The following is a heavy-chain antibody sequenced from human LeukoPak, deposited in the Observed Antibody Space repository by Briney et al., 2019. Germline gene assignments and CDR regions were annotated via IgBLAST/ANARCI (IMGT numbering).Heavy chain of an antibody. D-gene: IGHD3-9*01. Sequence: GRSLRLSCTASGFTFSDDAMSWFRQAPGKGLEWVGFIRNKAYGGTAEYAASVKGRFTISRDDYKTIAYLQMNSLKTEDTAVYYCTREKRYFDWFQADYWGQGTLVTVSS. CDR2: IRNKAYGGTA. CDR1: GFTFSDDA. CDR3: TREKRYFDWFQADY. V-gene: IGHV3-49*03. J-gene: IGHJ4*02.